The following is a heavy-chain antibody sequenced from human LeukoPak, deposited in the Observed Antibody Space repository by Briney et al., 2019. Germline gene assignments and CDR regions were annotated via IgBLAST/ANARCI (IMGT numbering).Heavy chain of an antibody. CDR2: IYPGDSDT. J-gene: IGHJ6*03. D-gene: IGHD6-13*01. CDR1: GYSFTSYW. CDR3: ARSRVGGIAAAGTVYYMDV. Sequence: GESLKISCKGSGYSFTSYWIGWVRQMPGKGLEWMGIIYPGDSDTRYSPSFQGQVTISADKSISTAYLQWSSLKASDTAMYYCARSRVGGIAAAGTVYYMDVWGKGTTVTVSS. V-gene: IGHV5-51*01.